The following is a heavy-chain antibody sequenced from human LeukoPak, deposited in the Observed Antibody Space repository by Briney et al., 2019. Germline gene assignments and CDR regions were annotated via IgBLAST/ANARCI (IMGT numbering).Heavy chain of an antibody. CDR1: GYSFSNYW. V-gene: IGHV5-51*01. J-gene: IGHJ4*02. CDR3: ARAEFYDSSGYFIDY. D-gene: IGHD3-22*01. CDR2: IYPGDSDT. Sequence: GESLKISCKGSGYSFSNYWIGWVRQMPGKGLEWMGIIYPGDSDTRYSPSFQGQVTISADKSISTAYLQWSSLKASDTAMYYCARAEFYDSSGYFIDYWGQGTLATVSS.